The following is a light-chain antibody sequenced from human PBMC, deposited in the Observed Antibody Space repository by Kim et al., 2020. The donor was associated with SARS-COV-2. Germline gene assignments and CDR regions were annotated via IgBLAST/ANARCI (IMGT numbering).Light chain of an antibody. Sequence: VSPGERASRSCRASQSVSSNLARYQQKPGPAPRLLIYGASTRATGIPARFSGSGSGTEFTLTISSLQSEDFAVYYCQQYNNWPPNSFGQGTKLEI. CDR1: QSVSSN. CDR2: GAS. J-gene: IGKJ2*03. CDR3: QQYNNWPPNS. V-gene: IGKV3-15*01.